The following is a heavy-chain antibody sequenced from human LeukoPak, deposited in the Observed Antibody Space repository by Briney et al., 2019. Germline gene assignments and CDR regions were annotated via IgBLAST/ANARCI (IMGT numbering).Heavy chain of an antibody. V-gene: IGHV5-51*01. D-gene: IGHD2-2*01. J-gene: IGHJ5*02. CDR3: ASTRRYCSSTSCYDLGWFDP. CDR1: GYSFTSYW. CDR2: TYPGDSDT. Sequence: GESLKISCKGSGYSFTSYWIGWVRQIPGKGLEWMGITYPGDSDTRYSPSFQGQVNISADKSISTAYLQWSSLKASDTAMYYCASTRRYCSSTSCYDLGWFDPWGQGTLVTVSS.